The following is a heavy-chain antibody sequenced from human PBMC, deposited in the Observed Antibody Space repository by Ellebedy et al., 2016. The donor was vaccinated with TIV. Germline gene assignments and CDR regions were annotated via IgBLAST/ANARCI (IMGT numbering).Heavy chain of an antibody. J-gene: IGHJ5*02. CDR1: GGSINNYY. V-gene: IGHV4-4*07. CDR3: ARVRFSPGWFDP. CDR2: LYTGGIA. Sequence: PSETLSLTCTVSGGSINNYYWNWIRQPAGKGLEWIGRLYTGGIATYNPSLKSRVTISVDTSKNQVPLKVNSVTAADTAVYYCARVRFSPGWFDPWGQGTLVTVSS.